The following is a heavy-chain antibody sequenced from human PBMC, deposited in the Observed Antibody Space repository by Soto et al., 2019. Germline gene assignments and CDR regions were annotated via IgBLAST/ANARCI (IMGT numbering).Heavy chain of an antibody. CDR3: AKDTGQWLVTGDFDY. V-gene: IGHV3-9*01. D-gene: IGHD6-19*01. CDR1: GFTFDDYA. Sequence: EVQLVESGGGLVQPGRSLRLSCAASGFTFDDYAMHWVRQAPGKGLEWVSGISWNSGIIGYADSVKGRFTISRDNAKNSLYLQMNSLRAEATALYYCAKDTGQWLVTGDFDYWGKGTLVTVSS. J-gene: IGHJ4*02. CDR2: ISWNSGII.